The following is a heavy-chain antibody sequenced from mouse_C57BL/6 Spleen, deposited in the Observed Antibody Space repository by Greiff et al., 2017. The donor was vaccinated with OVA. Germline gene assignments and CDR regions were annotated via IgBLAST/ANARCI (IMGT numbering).Heavy chain of an antibody. J-gene: IGHJ3*01. Sequence: VQLQQSGAELVRPGTSVKVSCKASGYAFTNYLIEWVKQRPGQGLEWIGVINPGSGGTNYNEKFKGKATLTADKSSSTAYMQLSSLTSEDSAVFFCARPNYYGSSYGAWLAYWGQGTLVTVSA. D-gene: IGHD1-1*01. CDR3: ARPNYYGSSYGAWLAY. CDR1: GYAFTNYL. V-gene: IGHV1-54*01. CDR2: INPGSGGT.